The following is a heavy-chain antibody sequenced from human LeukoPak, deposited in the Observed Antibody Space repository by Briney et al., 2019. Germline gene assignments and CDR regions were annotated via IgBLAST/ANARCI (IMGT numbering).Heavy chain of an antibody. V-gene: IGHV4-61*01. CDR2: KYYSGST. D-gene: IGHD5-18*01. CDR3: ARGRSYGFDFDS. CDR1: GVSINTCCYY. Sequence: PSETLSLTCAVSGVSINTCCYYWTWIRQPPGKGLEWIGYKYYSGSTRYNSSLRSRLTISLDTSKNQFSLRLTSVTAADTGVYYCARGRSYGFDFDSWGQGTLVIVSS. J-gene: IGHJ4*02.